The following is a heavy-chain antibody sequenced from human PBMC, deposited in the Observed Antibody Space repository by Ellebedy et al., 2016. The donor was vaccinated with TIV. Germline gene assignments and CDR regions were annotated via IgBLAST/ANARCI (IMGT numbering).Heavy chain of an antibody. CDR3: ARLSGRDLSYFFDY. CDR1: GGSITTDY. V-gene: IGHV4-59*08. CDR2: VFYSGSN. Sequence: MPSETLSLTCTVAGGSITTDYWSWIRQPPRKGLEWIAYVFYSGSNNYNPSLKSRVTMSVDTSKSQISLNLSSVTAADTAVYYCARLSGRDLSYFFDYWGQGVLVTVSS. J-gene: IGHJ4*02. D-gene: IGHD3-3*01.